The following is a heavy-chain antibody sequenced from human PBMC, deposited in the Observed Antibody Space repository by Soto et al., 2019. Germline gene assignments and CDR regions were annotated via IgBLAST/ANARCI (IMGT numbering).Heavy chain of an antibody. D-gene: IGHD5-18*01. CDR2: ITSSGSTT. J-gene: IGHJ4*02. CDR1: GFTFSDDY. Sequence: GGSLRLSCAASGFTFSDDYMSWSRQPPGKGLEWVSSITSSGSTTYYTDSVKGRFTISRDNAKNSLYLQMNSLRAEDTAVYYCARERYSYGPYYFDYWGQGTLVTVSS. CDR3: ARERYSYGPYYFDY. V-gene: IGHV3-11*01.